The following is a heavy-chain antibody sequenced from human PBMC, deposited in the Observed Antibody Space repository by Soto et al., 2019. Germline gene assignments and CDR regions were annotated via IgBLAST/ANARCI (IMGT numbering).Heavy chain of an antibody. CDR3: ASHIRGYSYGSFDY. V-gene: IGHV1-69*02. D-gene: IGHD5-18*01. Sequence: SVKVSCKASGGTFSSYTMRWVRQATGQGLEWMGSIIPIIGIANYAQKFKGRVTITADKSTSTAYMELSSLRSEDTAVYYCASHIRGYSYGSFDYWGQGTLVTVSS. CDR1: GGTFSSYT. J-gene: IGHJ4*02. CDR2: IIPIIGIA.